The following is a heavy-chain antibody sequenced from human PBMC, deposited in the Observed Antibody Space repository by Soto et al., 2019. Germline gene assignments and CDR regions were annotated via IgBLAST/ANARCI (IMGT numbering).Heavy chain of an antibody. J-gene: IGHJ6*02. V-gene: IGHV4-39*01. CDR2: IYYSGST. D-gene: IGHD6-13*01. CDR3: ARHLFGAAGVLSYYYGMDV. Sequence: PSETLSLTCTVSGGSISSSSYYWGWIRQPPGKGLEWIGSIYYSGSTYYNPSLKSRVTISVDTSKNQFSLKLSSVTAADTAVYYCARHLFGAAGVLSYYYGMDVRGQGTTVT. CDR1: GGSISSSSYY.